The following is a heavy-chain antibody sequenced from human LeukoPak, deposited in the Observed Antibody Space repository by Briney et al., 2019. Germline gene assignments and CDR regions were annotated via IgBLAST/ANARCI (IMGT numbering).Heavy chain of an antibody. CDR1: GGSFRGYY. D-gene: IGHD4-23*01. CDR2: INHSGST. J-gene: IGHJ4*02. V-gene: IGHV4-34*01. Sequence: SETLSLTCVVYGGSFRGYYWSWIRQPPGEALEWIGEINHSGSTNYSPSLKSRVTISIDTSKKQFSLRLSSVTAADTAVYYCARGSPVDYGGKFRFFDYWGQGTLVTVSS. CDR3: ARGSPVDYGGKFRFFDY.